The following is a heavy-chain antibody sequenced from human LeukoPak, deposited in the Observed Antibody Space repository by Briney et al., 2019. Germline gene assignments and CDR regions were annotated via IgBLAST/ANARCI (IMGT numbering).Heavy chain of an antibody. CDR3: AIRTLGLLRKGGAMDV. J-gene: IGHJ6*03. V-gene: IGHV1-2*02. CDR2: INPNNGGT. CDR1: GYTFINNW. D-gene: IGHD5-12*01. Sequence: ASVKVSCKASGYTFINNWMHWVRQAPGQGLEWMGWINPNNGGTNYAQKFQGRVTMTRDTSISTAYMELSRLRSDDTAVYYCAIRTLGLLRKGGAMDVWGKGTTVTVSS.